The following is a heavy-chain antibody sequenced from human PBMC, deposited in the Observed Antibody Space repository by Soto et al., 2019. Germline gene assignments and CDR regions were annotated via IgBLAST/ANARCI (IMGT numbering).Heavy chain of an antibody. CDR1: GGSISSYY. J-gene: IGHJ4*02. D-gene: IGHD4-4*01. CDR3: ARRLGLDYVTTFDY. Sequence: SETLSLTCTVSGGSISSYYWSWIRQPPGKGLEWIGEIYHSGSTNYNPSLKSRVTISVDKSKNQFSLKLSSVTAADTAVYYCARRLGLDYVTTFDYRGQGTLVTVPS. CDR2: IYHSGST. V-gene: IGHV4-59*12.